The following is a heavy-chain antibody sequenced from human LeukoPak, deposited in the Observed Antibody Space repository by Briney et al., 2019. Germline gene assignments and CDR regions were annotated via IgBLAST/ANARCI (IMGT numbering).Heavy chain of an antibody. V-gene: IGHV1-46*01. CDR2: INPSGSST. CDR3: ARDNSVGDTAWWFDP. CDR1: GYTFTSYY. D-gene: IGHD1-26*01. J-gene: IGHJ5*02. Sequence: VASVKVSCKASGYTFTSYYIHWVRQAPGQGLEWMGIINPSGSSTSYAQKFQGRLSLTRDMSTSTDYMELSSLRSEDTAVYYCARDNSVGDTAWWFDPWGQGTLVTVSS.